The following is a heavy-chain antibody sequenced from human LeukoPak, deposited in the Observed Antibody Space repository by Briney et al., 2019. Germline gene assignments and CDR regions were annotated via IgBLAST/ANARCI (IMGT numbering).Heavy chain of an antibody. Sequence: PGGSLRLSCAAFGFAFSSSGMNWVRQAPGKGLEWVSTITGSGDRTYYADSMKGRFTISRDNSKNTLYLQMKSLRAEDTATYYCAKDIRWSFDYWGQGTLVTVSS. CDR3: AKDIRWSFDY. CDR2: ITGSGDRT. V-gene: IGHV3-23*01. J-gene: IGHJ4*02. CDR1: GFAFSSSG. D-gene: IGHD4-23*01.